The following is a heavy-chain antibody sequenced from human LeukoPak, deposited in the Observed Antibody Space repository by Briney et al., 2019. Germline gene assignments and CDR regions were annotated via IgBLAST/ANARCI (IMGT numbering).Heavy chain of an antibody. CDR3: ARDFLWFGELWAFDI. V-gene: IGHV3-66*01. Sequence: GGSLRLSCEASGFAVSARPMSWVRQAPGKGLEWVSVIYSGGSTYFADSVKGRFTIFRDNSKNTLYLQMNSLRAEDTAVYYCARDFLWFGELWAFDIWGQGTMVTVSS. D-gene: IGHD3-10*01. J-gene: IGHJ3*02. CDR2: IYSGGST. CDR1: GFAVSARP.